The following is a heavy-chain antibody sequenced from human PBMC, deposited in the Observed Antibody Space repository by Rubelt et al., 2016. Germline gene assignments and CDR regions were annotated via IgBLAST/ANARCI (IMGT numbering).Heavy chain of an antibody. CDR2: IYYSGST. CDR1: GGSISSSSYY. Sequence: QLQLQESGPGLVKPSETLSLTCTVSGGSISSSSYYWGWIRQPPGKGLEWIGGIYYSGSTYYNRPFKRRVTISVDTSKNQFSLKLSSVTAADTAVYYCARGYSYGDYWGQGTLVTVSS. V-gene: IGHV4-39*07. CDR3: ARGYSYGDY. J-gene: IGHJ4*02. D-gene: IGHD5-18*01.